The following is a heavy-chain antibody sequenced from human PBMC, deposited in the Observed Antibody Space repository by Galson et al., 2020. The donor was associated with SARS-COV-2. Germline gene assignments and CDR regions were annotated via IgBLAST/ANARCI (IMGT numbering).Heavy chain of an antibody. Sequence: GGSLRLSCAAFGVTFDDYGMAWVRQVPGKGLEWVSGITKAGSSLNYADSVKGRFIISRDNAKNPPYLQINSVRAGGTALYYCASDYLAGPFDIWGQGTMVTVSS. D-gene: IGHD2-21*01. CDR2: ITKAGSSL. CDR1: GVTFDDYG. J-gene: IGHJ3*02. CDR3: ASDYLAGPFDI. V-gene: IGHV3-20*04.